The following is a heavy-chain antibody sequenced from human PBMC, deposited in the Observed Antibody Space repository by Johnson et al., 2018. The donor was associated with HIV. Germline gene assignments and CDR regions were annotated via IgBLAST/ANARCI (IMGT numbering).Heavy chain of an antibody. J-gene: IGHJ3*02. V-gene: IGHV3-33*08. Sequence: QVQLVESGGGVVQPGRSLRLSCAASGFTFSSYGMHWVRQAPGKGLEWVAFIRYDGSNKYYTDSVKGRFTISRDNSKNTLYLQMNSLTAEDTAVYYCASEFGQAASYAFDIWGQGTMVTVSS. D-gene: IGHD3/OR15-3a*01. CDR1: GFTFSSYG. CDR2: IRYDGSNK. CDR3: ASEFGQAASYAFDI.